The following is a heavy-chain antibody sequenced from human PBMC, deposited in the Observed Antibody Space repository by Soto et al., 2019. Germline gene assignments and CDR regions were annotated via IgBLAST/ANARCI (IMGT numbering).Heavy chain of an antibody. J-gene: IGHJ4*02. CDR3: ATLDYGGPPFDY. Sequence: SVKVSCKASGGTFSSYAISWVRQAPGQGLEWMGGIIPIFGTANYAQKFQGRVTITADESTSTAYMELSSLRSEDTAVYYCATLDYGGPPFDYWGQGTLVTVSS. V-gene: IGHV1-69*13. D-gene: IGHD4-17*01. CDR1: GGTFSSYA. CDR2: IIPIFGTA.